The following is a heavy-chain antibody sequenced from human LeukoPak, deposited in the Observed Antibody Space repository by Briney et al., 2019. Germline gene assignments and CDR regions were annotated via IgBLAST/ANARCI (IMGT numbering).Heavy chain of an antibody. CDR1: GFTFSGSA. J-gene: IGHJ4*02. Sequence: PGGSLKLSCAASGFTFSGSATNWVRQAPGKGLEWVANIKQDGSEKYYVDSVKGRFAISRDNAKTSLYLQMNSLRAEDTAVYYCARFAYYYDSGSYPDYWGQGTLVTVSS. CDR2: IKQDGSEK. CDR3: ARFAYYYDSGSYPDY. V-gene: IGHV3-7*03. D-gene: IGHD3-10*01.